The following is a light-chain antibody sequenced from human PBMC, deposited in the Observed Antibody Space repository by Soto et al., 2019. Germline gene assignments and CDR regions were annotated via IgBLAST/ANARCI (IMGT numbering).Light chain of an antibody. CDR1: QSVGSN. V-gene: IGKV3-15*01. J-gene: IGKJ1*01. CDR2: GAS. CDR3: QQYNDWPLT. Sequence: EVVLTQSPGTLSLSPGERATLSCRASQSVGSNSFAWYQQNPGQAPRLLIYGASTRATGIPARFSGTGSGTEFTLTISSLQSEDFALYYCQQYNDWPLTFGQGTKV.